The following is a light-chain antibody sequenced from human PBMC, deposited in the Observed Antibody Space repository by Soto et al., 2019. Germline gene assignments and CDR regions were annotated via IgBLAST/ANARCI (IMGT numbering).Light chain of an antibody. CDR3: QLYDSYSWT. CDR2: DAS. CDR1: QSISTS. J-gene: IGKJ1*01. Sequence: QMATYPSPLSASVGARVTITCRASQSISTSLAWYQQKAGKAPHLLIYDASTLESGVPSRFSGTGSGTDFSLTIGSLQPDDFATYYCQLYDSYSWTFGQGTKVDIK. V-gene: IGKV1-5*01.